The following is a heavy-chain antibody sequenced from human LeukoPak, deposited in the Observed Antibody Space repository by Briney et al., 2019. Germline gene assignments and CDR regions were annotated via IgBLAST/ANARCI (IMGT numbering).Heavy chain of an antibody. CDR1: GDSISSYY. CDR2: VSAGDGSS. D-gene: IGHD5-24*01. CDR3: AKGGLGGYNAVFDY. Sequence: ETLSLTCTVSGDSISSYYWSWIRQPPGKGLEWVSGVSAGDGSSHYADSVKGRFTIPVDNSKNTLYLEMNSLRAEDTAVYYCAKGGLGGYNAVFDYWGQGTLVTVSS. J-gene: IGHJ4*02. V-gene: IGHV3-23*01.